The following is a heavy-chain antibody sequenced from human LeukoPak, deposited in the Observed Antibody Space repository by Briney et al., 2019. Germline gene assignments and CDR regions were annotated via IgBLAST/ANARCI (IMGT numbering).Heavy chain of an antibody. CDR3: ARGRGRGLAAAGNWYYFDY. Sequence: KPSETLSLTCAVYGGSFSGYYWSWIRQPPGKGLEWIGEINHSGSTNYNPSLKSRVTISVDTSKNQFSLKLSSVTAADTAVYYCARGRGRGLAAAGNWYYFDYWGQGALVTVSS. V-gene: IGHV4-34*01. J-gene: IGHJ4*02. CDR1: GGSFSGYY. CDR2: INHSGST. D-gene: IGHD6-13*01.